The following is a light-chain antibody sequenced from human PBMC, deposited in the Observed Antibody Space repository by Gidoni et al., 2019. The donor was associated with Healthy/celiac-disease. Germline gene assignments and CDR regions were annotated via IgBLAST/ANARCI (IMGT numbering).Light chain of an antibody. CDR3: QVWDSSSDHPENWV. J-gene: IGLJ3*02. V-gene: IGLV3-21*02. CDR1: NIGSKS. CDR2: DDS. Sequence: SYVLTQPPSASAAPGQTARINCGGNNIGSKSVHWYQQKPGQAPVLVVYDDSDRPSGIPERFSGSNSGNTATLTISRVEAGDEADYYCQVWDSSSDHPENWVFGGGTKLTVL.